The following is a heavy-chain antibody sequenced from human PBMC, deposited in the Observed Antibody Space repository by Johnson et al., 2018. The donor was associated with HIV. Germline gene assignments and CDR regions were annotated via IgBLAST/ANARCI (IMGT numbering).Heavy chain of an antibody. D-gene: IGHD4-23*01. CDR2: INWNGENI. CDR3: AKDPPLATVVTPAL. Sequence: VQLVESGGGVVRPGGSLRLSCEGSGFSFDEYGMSWVRQAPGKGLEWVSGINWNGENIGYADSVKGRCTVSRDNAKDSLYLQMNSLRAEDTAVYYCAKDPPLATVVTPALWGQGTMVTVSS. V-gene: IGHV3-20*04. CDR1: GFSFDEYG. J-gene: IGHJ3*01.